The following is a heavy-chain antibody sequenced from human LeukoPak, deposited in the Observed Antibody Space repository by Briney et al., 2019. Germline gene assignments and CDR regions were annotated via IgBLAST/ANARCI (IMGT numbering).Heavy chain of an antibody. CDR2: IRSKAYGGTT. V-gene: IGHV3-49*04. Sequence: GGSLRLSCTTSGFTFGDYAMSWVRQAPGKGLEWVGFIRSKAYGGTTGYAASVKGRFTISRDDSKSIAYLQMNSLKTEDTAMYYCTTTTVTTRIDAFDIWGQGTMVTVSS. CDR3: TTTTVTTRIDAFDI. CDR1: GFTFGDYA. D-gene: IGHD4-11*01. J-gene: IGHJ3*02.